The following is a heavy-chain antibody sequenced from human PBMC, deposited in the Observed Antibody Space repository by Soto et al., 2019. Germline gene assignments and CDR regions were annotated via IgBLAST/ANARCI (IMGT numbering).Heavy chain of an antibody. CDR1: GGSFSGYY. J-gene: IGHJ5*02. CDR3: ARNYYEILTGYHNWFDP. CDR2: FNHSGST. V-gene: IGHV4-34*01. Sequence: QVQLQQWGAGLLKPSETLSLTCAVYGGSFSGYYWGWIPQPPGKGLDCIGEFNHSGSTNYNPSLKSRVTNSVDTSKTQFSLKLSSVTAADTAVYYWARNYYEILTGYHNWFDPWGQGTLVTVSS. D-gene: IGHD3-9*01.